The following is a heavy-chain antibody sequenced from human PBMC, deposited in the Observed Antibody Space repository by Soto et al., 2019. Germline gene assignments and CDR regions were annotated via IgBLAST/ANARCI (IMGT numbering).Heavy chain of an antibody. Sequence: QVQLVESGGGVVQPGRSLRLFCAASGFTFSSYGMHWVRQAPGKGLEWVAVIWYDGSNKYYADSVKGRFTISRDNSKNTLYLQMNSLSAEDTAVYYCARYGRRDGYSHFDYWGQGTLVTVSS. CDR3: ARYGRRDGYSHFDY. D-gene: IGHD5-18*01. J-gene: IGHJ4*02. CDR1: GFTFSSYG. V-gene: IGHV3-33*01. CDR2: IWYDGSNK.